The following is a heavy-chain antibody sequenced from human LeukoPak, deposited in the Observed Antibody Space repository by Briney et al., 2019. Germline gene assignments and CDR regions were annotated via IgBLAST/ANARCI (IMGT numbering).Heavy chain of an antibody. Sequence: SETLSLTCTVSGGSISSHYWSWIRQPPGKGLEWIGYIYYSGSTNYNPSLKSRVTISVDTSKNQFSLKLSSVTAADTAVYYCARGDVRYYGSGSCGYWGQGTLVTVSS. CDR2: IYYSGST. CDR3: ARGDVRYYGSGSCGY. J-gene: IGHJ4*02. V-gene: IGHV4-59*11. CDR1: GGSISSHY. D-gene: IGHD3-10*01.